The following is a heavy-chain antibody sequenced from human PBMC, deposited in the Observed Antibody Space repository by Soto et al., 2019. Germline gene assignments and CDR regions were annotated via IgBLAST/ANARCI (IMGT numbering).Heavy chain of an antibody. J-gene: IGHJ3*01. CDR2: IYHSGHK. V-gene: IGHV4-30-4*01. D-gene: IGHD3-3*01. CDR3: ARVIWSGYFRRAVDF. CDR1: GGSISSGDNY. Sequence: PSETLSLTCSVSGGSISSGDNYWSWIRQPPGKGLEFIGYIYHSGHKYYNPSLNRRVTISVDTSKNQFSLKLSSVTAADTAVYYCARVIWSGYFRRAVDFWGQGTLVTVSS.